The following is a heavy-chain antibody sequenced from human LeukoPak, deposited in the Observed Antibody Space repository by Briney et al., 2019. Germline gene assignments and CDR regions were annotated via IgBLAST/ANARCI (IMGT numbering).Heavy chain of an antibody. J-gene: IGHJ4*02. V-gene: IGHV3-23*01. CDR2: ISGSDAGT. Sequence: QPGGSLRLSCAASGFTFKNYAMSWVRQAPGKGLEWVSAISGSDAGTYYADSVKGRFTISRDNSKNTLYLQMNSLRAEDAAVYYCAKAPLGRCSGAICYYFDYWGQGTLVTVSS. CDR1: GFTFKNYA. CDR3: AKAPLGRCSGAICYYFDY. D-gene: IGHD2-15*01.